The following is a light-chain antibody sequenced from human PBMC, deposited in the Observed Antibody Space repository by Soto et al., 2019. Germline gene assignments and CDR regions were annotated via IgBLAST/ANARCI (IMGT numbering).Light chain of an antibody. CDR3: MQALETPVA. CDR2: TVS. CDR1: QSLLDSDDGNTY. J-gene: IGKJ1*01. V-gene: IGKV2-40*01. Sequence: DIVMTQTPLSLTVTPGEPASISCRSSQSLLDSDDGNTYLDWYLQKPGQSPQLLIYTVSYRASGVPDRFSGSGSGTDFTLKISRVEAEDVGVYYCMQALETPVAFGQGTKVDI.